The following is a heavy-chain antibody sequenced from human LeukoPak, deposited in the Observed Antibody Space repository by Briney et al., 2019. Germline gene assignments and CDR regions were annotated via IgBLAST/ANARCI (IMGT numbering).Heavy chain of an antibody. J-gene: IGHJ4*02. CDR2: MNPNSGNT. CDR1: GYTFKNYD. D-gene: IGHD5-24*01. CDR3: ARATPGGLHGYSFDY. Sequence: ASVKVSCKASGYTFKNYDINWVRQATGQGLEWMGWMNPNSGNTGFAQKFQDRVSMTRDTSINTAYMELTSLRSGDTAVYYCARATPGGLHGYSFDYWGQGTVVTVYS. V-gene: IGHV1-8*02.